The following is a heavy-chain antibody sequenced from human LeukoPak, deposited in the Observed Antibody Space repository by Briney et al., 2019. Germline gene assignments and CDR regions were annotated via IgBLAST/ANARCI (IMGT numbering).Heavy chain of an antibody. CDR2: IYHSGHT. V-gene: IGHV4-59*08. D-gene: IGHD4-4*01. CDR3: ARHPFQYPFDH. CDR1: GASVSSDY. J-gene: IGHJ5*02. Sequence: SETLSLTCTVSGASVSSDYWSWIRQSPGKGLEWIGYIYHSGHTMSNPSLKSRVSLSLDTSNNQFSLKLSSVTAADTAVYYCARHPFQYPFDHWGQGTVFSVSS.